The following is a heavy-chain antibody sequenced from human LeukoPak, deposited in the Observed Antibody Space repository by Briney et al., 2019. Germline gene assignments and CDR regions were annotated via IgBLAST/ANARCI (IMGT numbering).Heavy chain of an antibody. V-gene: IGHV3-23*01. D-gene: IGHD1-14*01. CDR3: AKDTTPHESPSCFDK. J-gene: IGHJ4*02. CDR1: GFTSSNYA. Sequence: GGSLRLSCAVSGFTSSNYAMSWVSQTPRKGREWVSGITTRGEYTYYADSVKGRLTISRDNSKNTLHLQMNSLTADDTAVYYCAKDTTPHESPSCFDKWGQGTLVTVSS. CDR2: ITTRGEYT.